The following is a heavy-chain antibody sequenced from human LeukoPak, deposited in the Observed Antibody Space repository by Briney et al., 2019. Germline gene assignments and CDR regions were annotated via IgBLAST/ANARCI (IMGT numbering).Heavy chain of an antibody. V-gene: IGHV3-21*01. CDR2: ISSSSSYI. J-gene: IGHJ4*02. D-gene: IGHD2-2*02. Sequence: GGSLGLSCAASGFTFSSYSMNWVRQAPGKGLEWVSSISSSSSYIYYADSVKGRFTISRDNAKNSLYLQMNSLRAEDTAVYYCARVGCSSTSCYNDYWGQGTLVTVSS. CDR1: GFTFSSYS. CDR3: ARVGCSSTSCYNDY.